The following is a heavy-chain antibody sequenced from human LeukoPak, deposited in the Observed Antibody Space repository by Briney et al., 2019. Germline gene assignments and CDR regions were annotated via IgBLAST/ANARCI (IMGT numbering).Heavy chain of an antibody. CDR3: ARSIGLTGGGVDV. CDR1: GFTFSDFN. D-gene: IGHD1-14*01. CDR2: ITNGGSTI. V-gene: IGHV3-11*01. J-gene: IGHJ6*02. Sequence: GSLRLSCAASGFTFSDFNMNWVRPAPGKGLEWVSYITNGGSTIHHADSVKGRFTISRDNAKKTLYLQMNSLRAEDTAVYYCARSIGLTGGGVDVWGQGTTVTVSS.